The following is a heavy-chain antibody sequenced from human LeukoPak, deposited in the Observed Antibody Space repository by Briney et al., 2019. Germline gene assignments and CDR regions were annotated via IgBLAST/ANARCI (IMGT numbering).Heavy chain of an antibody. CDR3: ARHTWQWLPFDD. Sequence: SETLSLTCTGSGGSISSYYWSGIRQPAGKGLEGIGRIYTSGSTNYNPSLKSRVTMSVDTSKNQFSLTLSSVTAADTAVHYCARHTWQWLPFDDWGQGTQVTTSS. V-gene: IGHV4-4*07. D-gene: IGHD5-12*01. CDR2: IYTSGST. CDR1: GGSISSYY. J-gene: IGHJ4*02.